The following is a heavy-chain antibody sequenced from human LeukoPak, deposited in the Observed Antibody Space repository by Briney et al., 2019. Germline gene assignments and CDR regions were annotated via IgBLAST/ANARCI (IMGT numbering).Heavy chain of an antibody. CDR1: GGSISSGGYY. J-gene: IGHJ4*02. CDR2: IYYSGST. Sequence: SQTLSLTCTVSGGSISSGGYYWSWIRQHPGKGLEWIGYIYYSGSTYYHPSLKSRVTITVDTSKNQFSLKLSSVTAADTAVYYCATGDYYYDSSGYLDYWGQGTLVTVSS. D-gene: IGHD3-22*01. V-gene: IGHV4-31*03. CDR3: ATGDYYYDSSGYLDY.